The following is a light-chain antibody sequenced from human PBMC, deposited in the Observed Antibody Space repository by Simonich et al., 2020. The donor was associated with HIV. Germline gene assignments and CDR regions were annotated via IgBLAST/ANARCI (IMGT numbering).Light chain of an antibody. CDR3: CSYTSSSTLV. CDR2: DVS. J-gene: IGLJ2*01. V-gene: IGLV2-14*03. CDR1: RSDVGGYNY. Sequence: QSALTQPASVSVSPGQSITISCPRTRSDVGGYNYFSWYQQHPGKAPKLMIYDVSNRPSGVSNRFSGSKSGNTASLTISGLQAEDEADYYCCSYTSSSTLVFGGGTKLTVL.